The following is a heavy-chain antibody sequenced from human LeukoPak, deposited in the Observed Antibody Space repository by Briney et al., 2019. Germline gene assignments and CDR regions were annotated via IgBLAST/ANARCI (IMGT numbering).Heavy chain of an antibody. Sequence: GGSLRLSCAASGFTFSNAWMSWVRQAPGKGLEWVDRIKSKTDGGTTDYAAPVKGRFTISRDDSKNTLYLQMNSLKTEDTAVYYCTTGVDDSSGYSGLLFDYWGQGTLVTVSS. V-gene: IGHV3-15*01. D-gene: IGHD3-22*01. CDR3: TTGVDDSSGYSGLLFDY. CDR1: GFTFSNAW. J-gene: IGHJ4*02. CDR2: IKSKTDGGTT.